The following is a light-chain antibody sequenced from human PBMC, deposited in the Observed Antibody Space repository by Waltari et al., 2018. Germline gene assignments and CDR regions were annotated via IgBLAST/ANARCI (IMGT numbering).Light chain of an antibody. CDR3: QTWVNGTVI. Sequence: SYELTQPPSVSVSPGQTVTITCSGDKLGSRYTCWYQQRAGQSPIMVIFQDKKRPTGIPGRFSGSNSGNTAALTISGAQSMDEADYYCQTWVNGTVIFGGGTKVTVL. J-gene: IGLJ2*01. CDR2: QDK. V-gene: IGLV3-1*01. CDR1: KLGSRY.